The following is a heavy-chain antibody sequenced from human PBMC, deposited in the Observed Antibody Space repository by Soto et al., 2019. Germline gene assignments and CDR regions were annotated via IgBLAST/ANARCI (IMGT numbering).Heavy chain of an antibody. Sequence: QVQLVESGGGVVQPGRSLRLSCAASGFTFSSYGMHWVRQAPGKGLEWVAVISYDGSNKYYADSVKGRFTISRDNSKNSRFLQMNSLRAEDTAVYYCEKALLRPGRAYGMDVWGQGTTVTVSS. D-gene: IGHD6-25*01. CDR1: GFTFSSYG. V-gene: IGHV3-30*18. J-gene: IGHJ6*02. CDR2: ISYDGSNK. CDR3: EKALLRPGRAYGMDV.